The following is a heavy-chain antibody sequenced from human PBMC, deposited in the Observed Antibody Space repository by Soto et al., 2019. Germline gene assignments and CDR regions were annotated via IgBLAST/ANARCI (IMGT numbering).Heavy chain of an antibody. V-gene: IGHV4-39*01. CDR2: IYYSGST. D-gene: IGHD6-19*01. CDR3: ARHETYSSGWYVQPGYYYGMDV. Sequence: SETLSLTCTVSGGSISSSSYYWGWIRQPPGKGLGWIGSIYYSGSTYYNPSLKSRVTISVDTSKNQFSLKLSSVTAADTAVYYCARHETYSSGWYVQPGYYYGMDVWGQGTTVTVSS. CDR1: GGSISSSSYY. J-gene: IGHJ6*02.